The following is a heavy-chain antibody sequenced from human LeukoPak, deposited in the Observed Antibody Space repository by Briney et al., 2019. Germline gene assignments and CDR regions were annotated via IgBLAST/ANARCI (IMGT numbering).Heavy chain of an antibody. V-gene: IGHV4-59*03. D-gene: IGHD3-22*01. Sequence: SETLSLTCTVSGGSISSYYWSWIRQPPGKGLEWIGYIYYSGSTNYNPSLKSRVTISVDTYKNQFSLKLSSVTAADTAVYYCAGPLNYYDSSGYYYWGQGTLVTVSS. CDR2: IYYSGST. J-gene: IGHJ4*02. CDR3: AGPLNYYDSSGYYY. CDR1: GGSISSYY.